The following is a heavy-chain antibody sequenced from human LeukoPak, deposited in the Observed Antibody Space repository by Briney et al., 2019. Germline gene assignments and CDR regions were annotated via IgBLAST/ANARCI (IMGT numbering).Heavy chain of an antibody. J-gene: IGHJ4*02. CDR2: ISSSSSDI. CDR1: GFTFSSYS. V-gene: IGHV3-21*01. CDR3: AKGKNTGSYLSHVDY. Sequence: GGSLRLSCAASGFTFSSYSMNWVRQAPGKGLEWVSSISSSSSDIYYADSVRGGFTISRDNAKNSLYLQMNSMRDEDTAVYYCAKGKNTGSYLSHVDYWGQGTLVTVSS. D-gene: IGHD3-10*01.